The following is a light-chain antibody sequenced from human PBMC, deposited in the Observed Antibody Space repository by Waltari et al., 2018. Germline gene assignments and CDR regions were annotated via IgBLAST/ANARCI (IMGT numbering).Light chain of an antibody. CDR1: SSNIGANYD. J-gene: IGLJ3*02. Sequence: QSVLTQPPSVSGAPGQRVTISCTGSSSNIGANYDVQWYQQLPGTAPKLLIYGNTKRPSGVPDRFSGSKSGTSASLAITGLQAEDEADYYGHSYDNSLSGSVFGGGTTLTVL. V-gene: IGLV1-40*01. CDR2: GNT. CDR3: HSYDNSLSGSV.